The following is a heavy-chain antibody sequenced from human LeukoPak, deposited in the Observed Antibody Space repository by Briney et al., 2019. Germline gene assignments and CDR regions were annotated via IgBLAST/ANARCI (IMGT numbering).Heavy chain of an antibody. CDR3: ARSVSAYYDFWRP. CDR2: MSYSGNT. CDR1: GGSISDNSYY. D-gene: IGHD3-3*01. Sequence: SETLSLTCTVSGGSISDNSYYWGWIRQPPGKGLEWIGSMSYSGNTYYNPSLTSRVTISADTSKNQFSLSLSSVTAADTAVYYCARSVSAYYDFWRPWGQGTLVSVSS. J-gene: IGHJ5*02. V-gene: IGHV4-39*01.